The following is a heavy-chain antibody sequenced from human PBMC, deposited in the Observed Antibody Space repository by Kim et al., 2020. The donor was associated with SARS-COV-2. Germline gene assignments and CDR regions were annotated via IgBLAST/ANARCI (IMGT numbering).Heavy chain of an antibody. Sequence: VKGRFTISRDNSKNTLYLQMNSLRAADTAVYYCAKDHRWGGDGEEAYFDYWGQGTLVTVSS. V-gene: IGHV3-23*01. J-gene: IGHJ4*02. D-gene: IGHD2-21*01. CDR3: AKDHRWGGDGEEAYFDY.